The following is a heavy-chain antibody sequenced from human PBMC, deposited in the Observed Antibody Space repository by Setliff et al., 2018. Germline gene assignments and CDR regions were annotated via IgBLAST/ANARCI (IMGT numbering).Heavy chain of an antibody. J-gene: IGHJ4*02. CDR3: ARDLTGGYYSSPLDY. V-gene: IGHV3-74*01. CDR1: GFTFSSYW. D-gene: IGHD3-10*01. Sequence: PGESLKISCAASGFTFSSYWMHWVRQDPGKGLVWVSGISWNSGSIGYADSVKGRFTISRDNAKNSLYLQMNSLRAEDTAVYYCARDLTGGYYSSPLDYWGQGTLVTVSS. CDR2: ISWNSGSI.